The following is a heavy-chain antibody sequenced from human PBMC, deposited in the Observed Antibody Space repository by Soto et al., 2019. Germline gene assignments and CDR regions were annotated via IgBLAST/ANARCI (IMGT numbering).Heavy chain of an antibody. V-gene: IGHV3-30*18. D-gene: IGHD2-2*01. CDR1: GFTFSNYG. CDR3: AKSGLYCSSTSCYLLPYGMDV. CDR2: ISYDGSNK. J-gene: IGHJ6*02. Sequence: GGSLRLSCAASGFTFSNYGIHWVRQAPGKGLEWVAVISYDGSNKYYTDSVKGRFTISRDNSKNTLYLKMNSLRAEDTAVYYCAKSGLYCSSTSCYLLPYGMDVWGQGTTVTVSS.